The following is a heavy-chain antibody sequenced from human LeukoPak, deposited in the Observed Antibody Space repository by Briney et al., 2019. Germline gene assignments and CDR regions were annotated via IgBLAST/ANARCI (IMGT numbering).Heavy chain of an antibody. CDR2: IYPGDSDT. CDR1: GYSFTSYW. V-gene: IGHV5-51*01. CDR3: ARRVDTAMVTYAFDI. Sequence: GESLKISCKGSGYSFTSYWIGWVRQMPGKGLEWMGIIYPGDSDTRYSPSFQGQVTISADKSISTAYLQWSSLKASDTAMYYCARRVDTAMVTYAFDIWGQGTMVTVSS. D-gene: IGHD5-18*01. J-gene: IGHJ3*02.